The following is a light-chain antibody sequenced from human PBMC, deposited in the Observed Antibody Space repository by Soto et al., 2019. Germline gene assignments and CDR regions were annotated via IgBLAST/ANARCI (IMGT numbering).Light chain of an antibody. J-gene: IGKJ3*01. CDR2: GAS. Sequence: EIVLTQSPGTLSLSPGERATLSCRASQSVSSSYLAWYQQKPGQAPRLLIYGASSRATGIPDRFSGSGSGTDFTLTISRLEPVDFAVYYCQQYGSSVFTFGPGTKVDIK. CDR1: QSVSSSY. V-gene: IGKV3-20*01. CDR3: QQYGSSVFT.